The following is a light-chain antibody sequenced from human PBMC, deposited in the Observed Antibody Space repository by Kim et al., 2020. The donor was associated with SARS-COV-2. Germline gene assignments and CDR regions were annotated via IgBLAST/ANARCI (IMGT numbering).Light chain of an antibody. J-gene: IGLJ1*01. CDR1: SSDVGGYNY. V-gene: IGLV2-14*03. CDR3: SSYTSSSTLYV. CDR2: DVS. Sequence: QSALTQPAPVSGSPGQSITISCTGTSSDVGGYNYVSWYQQHPGKAPKLMIYDVSNRPSGVSNRFSGSKSGNTASLTISGLQAEDEADYYCSSYTSSSTLYVFGTGTKVTAL.